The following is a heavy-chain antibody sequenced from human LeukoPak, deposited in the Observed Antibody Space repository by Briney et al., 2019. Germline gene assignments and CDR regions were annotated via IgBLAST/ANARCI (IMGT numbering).Heavy chain of an antibody. J-gene: IGHJ4*02. D-gene: IGHD4-17*01. CDR2: INPNSGGT. CDR3: ARDHTLTVMQDY. V-gene: IGHV1-2*02. CDR1: GYTFTGYY. Sequence: ASVKVSCKASGYTFTGYYMHWVRQAPGQGLEWMGWINPNSGGTNYAQKFQGRVTMTRDTSISTAYMELSRLRSDDTAVYYCARDHTLTVMQDYWGQGTLVTVSS.